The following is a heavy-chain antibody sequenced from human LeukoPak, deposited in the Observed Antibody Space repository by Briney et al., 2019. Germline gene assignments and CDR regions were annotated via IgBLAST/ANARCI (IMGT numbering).Heavy chain of an antibody. CDR3: AKVLSPAAA. D-gene: IGHD6-25*01. V-gene: IGHV3-23*01. CDR2: ISGSGGNT. Sequence: PGGSLRLSCAASGFTFSSYGMSWVRQAPGKGLEWVSAISGSGGNTYYADSVKGRFTISRDNSKNTLYMQMKSLRAEDTAVYYCAKVLSPAAAWGQGTLVTVSS. CDR1: GFTFSSYG. J-gene: IGHJ5*02.